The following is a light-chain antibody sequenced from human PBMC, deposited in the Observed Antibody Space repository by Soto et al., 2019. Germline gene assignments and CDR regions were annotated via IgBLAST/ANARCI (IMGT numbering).Light chain of an antibody. Sequence: EIVLTQSPSTLSLSPGERATLSCRASQSVSSYLAWYQQKPGKAPRLLIYGASTRATGIPARFSGSGSGTEFTLTISSLQSEDFAVYYCQQYNKWPRTFGQGTKVDIK. CDR3: QQYNKWPRT. CDR2: GAS. J-gene: IGKJ1*01. CDR1: QSVSSY. V-gene: IGKV3D-15*01.